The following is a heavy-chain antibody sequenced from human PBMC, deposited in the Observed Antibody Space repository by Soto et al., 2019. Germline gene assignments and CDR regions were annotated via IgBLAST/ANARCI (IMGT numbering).Heavy chain of an antibody. CDR3: ARGPYYDFWSGYPPYYYGMDV. D-gene: IGHD3-3*01. Sequence: XATLSLTCTVCGGCISSYYWSWIRQPPGKGLEWIGYIYYSGSTNYNPSLKSRVTISVDTSKNQFSLKLSSVTAADTAVYYCARGPYYDFWSGYPPYYYGMDVWGQGTTVTVSS. J-gene: IGHJ6*02. CDR2: IYYSGST. CDR1: GGCISSYY. V-gene: IGHV4-59*01.